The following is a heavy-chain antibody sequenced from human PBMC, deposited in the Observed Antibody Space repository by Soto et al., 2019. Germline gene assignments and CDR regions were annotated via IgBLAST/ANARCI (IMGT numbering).Heavy chain of an antibody. CDR3: ATFSTSYYRPMNVRPLDV. D-gene: IGHD3-22*01. CDR2: IFYSGTT. J-gene: IGHJ6*02. CDR1: GGSISSDTYY. Sequence: SETLSLTCTVPGGSISSDTYYWNWIRQHPGKGLEWIGYIFYSGTTYYNPSLESRITMSADTSKNQFSLNLSSVTAADTAIYYCATFSTSYYRPMNVRPLDVWGQGTTVTVSS. V-gene: IGHV4-31*03.